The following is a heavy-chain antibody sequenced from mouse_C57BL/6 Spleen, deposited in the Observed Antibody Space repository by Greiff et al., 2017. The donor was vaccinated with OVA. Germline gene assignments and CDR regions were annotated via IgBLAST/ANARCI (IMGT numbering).Heavy chain of an antibody. D-gene: IGHD1-1*01. V-gene: IGHV3-6*01. CDR2: ISYDGSN. CDR3: ARDRNYSCSSGSFDY. CDR1: GYSITSGYY. Sequence: EVKLQESGPGLVKPSQSLSLTCSVTGYSITSGYYWNWIRQFPGNILEWMGYISYDGSNNYNPSLKNRITITRDTSKNQFFLKLNSLTTEDTATYYCARDRNYSCSSGSFDYWGQGTTLTVSS. J-gene: IGHJ2*01.